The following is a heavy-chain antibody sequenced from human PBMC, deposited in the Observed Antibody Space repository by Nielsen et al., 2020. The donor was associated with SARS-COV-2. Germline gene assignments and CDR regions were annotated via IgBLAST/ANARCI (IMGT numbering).Heavy chain of an antibody. CDR1: GFTFSSYA. J-gene: IGHJ4*02. CDR3: ARRYSYGYYFDY. Sequence: GESLKISCAASGFTFSSYAMSWVRQAPGKGLEWVSAISGSGGSTYYADSVKGRFTISRDNSKNTLYLQMNSLRAEDTAVYYCARRYSYGYYFDYWGQGTLVTVSS. V-gene: IGHV3-23*01. CDR2: ISGSGGST. D-gene: IGHD5-18*01.